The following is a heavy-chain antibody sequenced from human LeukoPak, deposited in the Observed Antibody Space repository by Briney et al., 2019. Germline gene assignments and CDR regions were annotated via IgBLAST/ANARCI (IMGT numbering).Heavy chain of an antibody. J-gene: IGHJ6*03. Sequence: ASVKVSCKASGYTFTSYDINWVRQATGQGLEWMGWMNPNSGNTGYAQKFQGRVTITADESTSTAYMELSSLRSEDTAVYYCARGLEPIYYYYYYMDVWGKGTTVTVSS. V-gene: IGHV1-8*03. CDR2: MNPNSGNT. D-gene: IGHD1-1*01. CDR3: ARGLEPIYYYYYYMDV. CDR1: GYTFTSYD.